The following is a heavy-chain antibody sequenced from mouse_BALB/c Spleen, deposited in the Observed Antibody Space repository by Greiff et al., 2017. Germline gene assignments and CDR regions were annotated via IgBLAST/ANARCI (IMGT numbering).Heavy chain of an antibody. J-gene: IGHJ4*01. V-gene: IGHV1-54*01. CDR1: GYAFTNYL. CDR3: ARWGGPYAMDY. CDR2: INPGSGGT. Sequence: VKLMESGAELVRPGTSVKVSCKASGYAFTNYLIEWVKQRPGQGLEWIGVINPGSGGTNYNEKFKGKATLTADKSSSTAYMQLSSLTSDDSAVYFCARWGGPYAMDYWGQGTSVTVSS.